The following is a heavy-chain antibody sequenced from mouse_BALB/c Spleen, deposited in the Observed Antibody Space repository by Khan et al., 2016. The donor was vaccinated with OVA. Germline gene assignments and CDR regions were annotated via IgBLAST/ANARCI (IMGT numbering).Heavy chain of an antibody. Sequence: QVQLKESGPGLVQPSQSLSITCTVSGFSLTNYGVHWVRQSPGKGLEWLGVIWSGGSTDYDAAFISRLSISKDNSKSQIFFKMNSLQTNDTALYYCARNRGGYFDYWGRGTTLTVAS. V-gene: IGHV2-2*02. D-gene: IGHD3-3*01. CDR1: GFSLTNYG. CDR3: ARNRGGYFDY. J-gene: IGHJ2*01. CDR2: IWSGGST.